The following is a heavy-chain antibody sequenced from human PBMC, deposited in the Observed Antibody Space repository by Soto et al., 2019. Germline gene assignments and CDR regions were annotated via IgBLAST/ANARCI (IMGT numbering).Heavy chain of an antibody. D-gene: IGHD6-19*01. J-gene: IGHJ4*02. CDR3: ARGSGIAVAVKRRGSYFDY. Sequence: QVQLVQSGAEVKKPGSSVKVSCKASGGTFSSYAISWVRQAPGQGLEWMGGIIPIFGTANYAQKFQGRVTITADESTSTAYMELSSLRSEDTAVYYCARGSGIAVAVKRRGSYFDYWGQGTLVTVSS. V-gene: IGHV1-69*12. CDR1: GGTFSSYA. CDR2: IIPIFGTA.